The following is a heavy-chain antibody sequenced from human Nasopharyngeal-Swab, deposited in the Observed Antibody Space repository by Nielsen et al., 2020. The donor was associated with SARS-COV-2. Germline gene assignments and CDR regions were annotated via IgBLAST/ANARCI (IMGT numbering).Heavy chain of an antibody. Sequence: GGSLRLSCAASGFTFSSYSMNWVRQAPGKGLEWVSSISSSSSYIYYADSVKGRFTIPRDNAKNSLYLQMNSLRAEDTAVYYCAREDIVVVPAGSYYGMDVWGQGTTVTVSS. D-gene: IGHD2-2*01. CDR2: ISSSSSYI. CDR3: AREDIVVVPAGSYYGMDV. V-gene: IGHV3-21*01. CDR1: GFTFSSYS. J-gene: IGHJ6*02.